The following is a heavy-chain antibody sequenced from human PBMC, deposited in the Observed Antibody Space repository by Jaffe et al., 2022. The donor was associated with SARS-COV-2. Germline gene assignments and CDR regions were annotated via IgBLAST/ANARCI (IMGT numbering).Heavy chain of an antibody. V-gene: IGHV3-11*06. CDR1: GFTFSDYY. J-gene: IGHJ5*02. D-gene: IGHD2-15*01. CDR2: ISSSSSHT. CDR3: ARTSAVAATRWFDP. Sequence: QMQVVESGGGLVKPGGSLRLSCAASGFTFSDYYMTWIRQAPGKGLEWVSYISSSSSHTNYADSVKGRFTISRDNAKNSVSLQMNSLRADDTAVYYCARTSAVAATRWFDPWGQGTLVTVSS.